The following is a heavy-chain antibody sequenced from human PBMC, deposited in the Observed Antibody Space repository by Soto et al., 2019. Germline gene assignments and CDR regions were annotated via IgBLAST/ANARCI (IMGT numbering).Heavy chain of an antibody. CDR2: IWYDGSNK. J-gene: IGHJ6*02. V-gene: IGHV3-33*08. CDR3: AREMGVTMVRGVYYGMDV. D-gene: IGHD3-10*01. Sequence: GGSMRLSCAASGFTFSSYGMHWVRQAPGKGLEWVAVIWYDGSNKYYADSVKGRFTISRDNSKNTLYLQMNSLRAEDTAVYYSAREMGVTMVRGVYYGMDVWGQGTTVTVSS. CDR1: GFTFSSYG.